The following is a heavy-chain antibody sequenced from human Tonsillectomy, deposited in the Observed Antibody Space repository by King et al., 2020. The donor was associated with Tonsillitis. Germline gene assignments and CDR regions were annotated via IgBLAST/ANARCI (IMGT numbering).Heavy chain of an antibody. CDR2: IKQDGTEK. J-gene: IGHJ4*02. CDR1: GFTFSGFW. D-gene: IGHD5-12*01. Sequence: EVQLVESGGGLVQPGGSLRLSCAVSGFTFSGFWMTWVRQAPGKGLEWVANIKQDGTEKHYVDSVKGRFTISRDNAKNSLYLQMNSPRAEDTAVYFCARGGYRGYDRTHYFDYWGQGTLVSVSS. CDR3: ARGGYRGYDRTHYFDY. V-gene: IGHV3-7*03.